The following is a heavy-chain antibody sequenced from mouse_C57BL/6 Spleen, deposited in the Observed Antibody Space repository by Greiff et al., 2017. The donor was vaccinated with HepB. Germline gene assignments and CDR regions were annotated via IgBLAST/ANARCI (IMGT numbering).Heavy chain of an antibody. CDR2: IYPRSGNT. Sequence: QVQLQQSGAELARPGASVKLSCKASGYTFTSYGISWVKQRTGQGLEWIGEIYPRSGNTYYNEKFKGKATLTADKSSSTAYMELRSLTSEDSAVYFCTRSITTVVATDYFDYWGQGTTLTVSS. CDR3: TRSITTVVATDYFDY. V-gene: IGHV1-81*01. D-gene: IGHD1-1*01. J-gene: IGHJ2*01. CDR1: GYTFTSYG.